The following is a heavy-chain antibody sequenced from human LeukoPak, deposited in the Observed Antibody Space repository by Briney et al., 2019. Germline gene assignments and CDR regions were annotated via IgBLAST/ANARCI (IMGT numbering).Heavy chain of an antibody. V-gene: IGHV4-59*08. CDR2: IYYSGST. Sequence: PSETLSLTCTVSGGSISSYYWSWIRQPPGKGLEWIGYIYYSGSTNYNPSLKSRVTISVDTSKNQFSLKLSSVTAADTAVYYCASIAATGQNFDYWGQGTLVTVSS. CDR3: ASIAATGQNFDY. D-gene: IGHD6-13*01. CDR1: GGSISSYY. J-gene: IGHJ4*02.